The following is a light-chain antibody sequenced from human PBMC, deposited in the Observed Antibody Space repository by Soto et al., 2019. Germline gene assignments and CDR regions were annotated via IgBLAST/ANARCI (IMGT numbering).Light chain of an antibody. J-gene: IGKJ5*01. CDR3: QQRSNWPPIT. CDR2: DAS. V-gene: IGKV3-11*01. Sequence: EIVVTQSPGTPALSPGERATLSCRGSQSVSSYLAWYQQKPGQAPRLLIYDASNRATGIPARFSGSGSGTDFTLTISSLEPEDFAVYYCQQRSNWPPITFGQGTRLEIK. CDR1: QSVSSY.